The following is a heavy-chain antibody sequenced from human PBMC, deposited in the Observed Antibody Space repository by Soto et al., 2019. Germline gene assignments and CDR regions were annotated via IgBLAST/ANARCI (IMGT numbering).Heavy chain of an antibody. CDR1: GFSLSTSGMC. J-gene: IGHJ6*02. D-gene: IGHD3-10*01. V-gene: IGHV2-70*01. CDR2: IDWDDDK. Sequence: GSGPTLVNPTQTLTLTCTFSGFSLSTSGMCVSWIRQPPGKALEWLALIDWDDDKYYSTSLKTRLTISKDTSKNQVVFTMTNMDPVDTATYYCARIHTGPNYYGSGSHSLPCYYYYGMDVWGQGTTVTVSS. CDR3: ARIHTGPNYYGSGSHSLPCYYYYGMDV.